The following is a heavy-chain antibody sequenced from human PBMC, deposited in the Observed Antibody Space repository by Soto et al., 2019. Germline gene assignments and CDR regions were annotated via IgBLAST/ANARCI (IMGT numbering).Heavy chain of an antibody. CDR1: GITFSSYA. Sequence: GGSLRLSCAASGITFSSYAMNWVRQAPGKGLEWVSAITGSGGSTYYADSVKGRFTISRDNSKNTLYLQMNSLRAEDTDVYYCGGAESPDTAYFSLYWGEGTPVTVSS. J-gene: IGHJ4*02. CDR3: GGAESPDTAYFSLY. CDR2: ITGSGGST. V-gene: IGHV3-23*01. D-gene: IGHD1-26*01.